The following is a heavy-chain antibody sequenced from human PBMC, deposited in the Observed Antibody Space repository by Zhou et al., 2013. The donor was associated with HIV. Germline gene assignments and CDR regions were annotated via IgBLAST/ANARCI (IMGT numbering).Heavy chain of an antibody. CDR1: GGSFSGHA. J-gene: IGHJ3*01. CDR2: FIPVLNSA. D-gene: IGHD1-26*01. CDR3: ARVSGWSQWESFDL. V-gene: IGHV1-69*05. Sequence: QVELVQSGAEVKKPGASVKVSCKASGGSFSGHAISWVRQAPGHGLDWVGGFIPVLNSAHSSQKFQGRVTMTTDTSTGTAYMELRNLRSDDTAIYFCARVSGWSQWESFDLWGQGTLVIVSS.